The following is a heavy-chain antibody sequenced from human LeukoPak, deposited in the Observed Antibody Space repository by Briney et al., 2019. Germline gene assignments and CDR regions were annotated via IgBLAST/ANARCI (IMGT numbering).Heavy chain of an antibody. Sequence: SQTLSLTCTVSGCSFSSGDFYWSWIRQPPGKGLVWVGYIYCSGSTYYNPSLKSRVTISVDTSKNQFSLKLSSVTAADTAVYYCARDRLGYCSGGSCQMAWGQGTLVTVSS. CDR2: IYCSGST. V-gene: IGHV4-30-4*01. CDR3: ARDRLGYCSGGSCQMA. CDR1: GCSFSSGDFY. D-gene: IGHD2-15*01. J-gene: IGHJ5*02.